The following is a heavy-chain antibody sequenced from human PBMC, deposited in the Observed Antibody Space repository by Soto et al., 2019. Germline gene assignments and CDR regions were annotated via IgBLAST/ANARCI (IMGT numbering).Heavy chain of an antibody. J-gene: IGHJ6*02. CDR2: ISAYNGNT. V-gene: IGHV1-18*01. D-gene: IGHD6-13*01. CDR3: ARDPYSSSWYREYYGMDV. Sequence: QVQLVQSGAEVKKPGASVKVSCKASGYTFTSYGIIWVRQAPGQGLEWMGWISAYNGNTNYAQKLQGRVTMTTDTSTTTAYMGLRSLRSDDTAVDYCARDPYSSSWYREYYGMDVWGQGTTVTVSS. CDR1: GYTFTSYG.